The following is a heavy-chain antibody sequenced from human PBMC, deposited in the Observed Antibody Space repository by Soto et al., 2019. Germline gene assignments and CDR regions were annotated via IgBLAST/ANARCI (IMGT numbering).Heavy chain of an antibody. D-gene: IGHD2-15*01. J-gene: IGHJ5*02. Sequence: QVQLVQSGAEVKKPGSSVKVSCKASGGTFSSYAISWVRQAPGQGLEWLGGIIPIFGTANYAQKFQGRVTITADESTSTAYMELRSLRSEDTAVYYCARESGRESDSVVAGGYGYRWFDPWGQGTLVTVSS. CDR2: IIPIFGTA. CDR1: GGTFSSYA. CDR3: ARESGRESDSVVAGGYGYRWFDP. V-gene: IGHV1-69*01.